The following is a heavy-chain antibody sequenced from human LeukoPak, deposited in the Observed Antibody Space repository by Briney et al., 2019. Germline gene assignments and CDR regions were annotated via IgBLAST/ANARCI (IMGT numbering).Heavy chain of an antibody. CDR3: ARHGRYCGTTSCYFKY. Sequence: PGESLRFSCKASGSSFTTYWISWVRELPGKGLEWSGTIDPSDSYTNYSPSLRGHVTLSADNSISTPYLQWNSRKAADTALYYCARHGRYCGTTSCYFKYWGQGTLVTVSS. J-gene: IGHJ4*02. CDR2: IDPSDSYT. CDR1: GSSFTTYW. D-gene: IGHD2-2*01. V-gene: IGHV5-10-1*01.